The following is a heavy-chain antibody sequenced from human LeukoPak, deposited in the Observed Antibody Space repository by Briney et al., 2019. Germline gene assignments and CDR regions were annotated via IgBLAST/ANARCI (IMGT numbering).Heavy chain of an antibody. CDR2: ISGSGGST. CDR3: AKVHYYGSGSYLDWFDP. Sequence: GGSLRLSCAASGFTFSSYAMIWVRQAPGKGLEWVSAISGSGGSTYYADSVKGRFTISRDNSKNTLYLQMNSLRAEDTAVYYCAKVHYYGSGSYLDWFDPWGQGTLVTVSS. V-gene: IGHV3-23*01. J-gene: IGHJ5*02. D-gene: IGHD3-10*01. CDR1: GFTFSSYA.